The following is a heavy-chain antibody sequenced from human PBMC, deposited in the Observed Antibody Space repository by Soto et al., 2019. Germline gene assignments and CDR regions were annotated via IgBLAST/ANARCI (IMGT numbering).Heavy chain of an antibody. CDR2: INAYNGNT. J-gene: IGHJ3*01. CDR1: GYTFTTYG. V-gene: IGHV1-18*04. Sequence: QVQLVQSGAELKTPGASVNVSCKAPGYTFTTYGISWVRQAPGQGLEWMGWINAYNGNTRFARKFHGRGTLTTDPSRSTVFIALETLTPDGTAVYSCARDPLAWGQGTMVRVSP. CDR3: ARDPLA.